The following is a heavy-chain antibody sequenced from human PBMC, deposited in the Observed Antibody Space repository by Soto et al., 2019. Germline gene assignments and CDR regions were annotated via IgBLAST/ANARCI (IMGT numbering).Heavy chain of an antibody. D-gene: IGHD2-15*01. Sequence: EVQLVESGGGLVKPGGSLTLACAASGFAFRSYNMNCVRPAPGKGLEWVASLSSGSSNIYYADSVQCRFTISTDNAKNSLFLQMDSLRAEDSAVYYCASATVVAATFDFWGQGPLVTVSS. CDR3: ASATVVAATFDF. J-gene: IGHJ4*02. CDR2: LSSGSSNI. CDR1: GFAFRSYN. V-gene: IGHV3-21*01.